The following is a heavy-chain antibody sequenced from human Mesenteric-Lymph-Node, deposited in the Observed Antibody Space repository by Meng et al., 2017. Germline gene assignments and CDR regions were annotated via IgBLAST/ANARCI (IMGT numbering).Heavy chain of an antibody. V-gene: IGHV4-34*01. Sequence: GSLRLSCAVYGGSFSGYYWSWIRQPPGKGLEWIGEINHSGSTNYNPSLKSRVTISVDTSKNQFSLKLSSVTAADTAVYYCASLNIVATIWSGYYYYGMDVWGQGTTVTVSS. CDR3: ASLNIVATIWSGYYYYGMDV. D-gene: IGHD5-12*01. CDR2: INHSGST. CDR1: GGSFSGYY. J-gene: IGHJ6*02.